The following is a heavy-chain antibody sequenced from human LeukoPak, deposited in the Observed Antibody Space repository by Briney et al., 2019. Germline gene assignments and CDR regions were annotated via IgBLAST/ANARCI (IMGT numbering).Heavy chain of an antibody. Sequence: GGSLRLSCAASGFLFSNYGIHWVRQAPGKGLEWLASIRSDGRDEFYADSVKGRFTISRDNSKNTLYLQMNSLRAEDTAVYYSAKNWAVVVVAATIDYWGQGTLVTVSS. J-gene: IGHJ4*02. V-gene: IGHV3-30*02. CDR3: AKNWAVVVVAATIDY. CDR1: GFLFSNYG. CDR2: IRSDGRDE. D-gene: IGHD2-15*01.